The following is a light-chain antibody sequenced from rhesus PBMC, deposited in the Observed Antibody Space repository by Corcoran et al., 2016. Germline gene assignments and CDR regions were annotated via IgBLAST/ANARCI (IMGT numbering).Light chain of an antibody. CDR1: QNVNNN. V-gene: IGKV3-35*01. CDR3: QQYNDWSS. CDR2: HVF. Sequence: EIEMTQSPDILSLSPGERATLSCRTSQNVNNNLAWYQQKHGKAPRHLSYHVFTSATGIPDRFSGSGSGTDFTLTISSLAPEDVGVYYCQQYNDWSSFGQGTKVEIK. J-gene: IGKJ2*01.